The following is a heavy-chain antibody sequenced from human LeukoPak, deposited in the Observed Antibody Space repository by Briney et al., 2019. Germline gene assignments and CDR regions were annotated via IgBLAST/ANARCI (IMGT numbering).Heavy chain of an antibody. CDR1: GYTFTGYY. Sequence: ASVKVSCKASGYTFTGYYMHWVRQAPGQGLEWMGWINPNSGGTNYAQKFQGRVTMTRDTSISTAYMELSRLRSDDTAVYYCASSRPGLGGWDRYYYYMDVWGKGTTVTVSS. V-gene: IGHV1-2*02. J-gene: IGHJ6*03. CDR2: INPNSGGT. D-gene: IGHD6-19*01. CDR3: ASSRPGLGGWDRYYYYMDV.